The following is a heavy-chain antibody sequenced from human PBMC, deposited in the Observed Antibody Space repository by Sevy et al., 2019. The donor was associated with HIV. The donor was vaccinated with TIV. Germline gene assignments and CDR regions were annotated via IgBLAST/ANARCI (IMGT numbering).Heavy chain of an antibody. CDR1: GFTFDDYA. Sequence: GGSLRLSCAASGFTFDDYAMHWVQQAPGKGLEWVSGISWNSGSIGYADSVKGRFTISRDNAKNSLYLQMNSLRAEDTALYYCAKDTAMAPYYYYYGMDVWGQGTTVTVSS. J-gene: IGHJ6*02. CDR2: ISWNSGSI. D-gene: IGHD5-18*01. CDR3: AKDTAMAPYYYYYGMDV. V-gene: IGHV3-9*01.